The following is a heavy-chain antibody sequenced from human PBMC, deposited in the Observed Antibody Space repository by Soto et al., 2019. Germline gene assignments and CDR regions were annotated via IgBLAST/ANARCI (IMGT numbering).Heavy chain of an antibody. CDR1: GFALSSYT. V-gene: IGHV3-21*01. J-gene: IGHJ5*02. CDR3: ARDGPGGFDP. D-gene: IGHD3-10*01. CDR2: ISSSSTYI. Sequence: PGGSLRLSCAASGFALSSYTMNWVRQAPGKGLEWVSSISSSSTYIYYADSVKGRFTVSRDNAKNSLYLQMNSLRAEDTAVYYCARDGPGGFDPWGQGTLVTVS.